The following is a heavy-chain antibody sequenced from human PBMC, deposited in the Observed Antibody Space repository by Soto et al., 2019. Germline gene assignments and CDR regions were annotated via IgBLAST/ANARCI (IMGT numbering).Heavy chain of an antibody. CDR2: ISSDGSVT. Sequence: EVQLVESGGGLVQPGGSLRLSCAASGFTFSTYWMHWVRQAPGKGPVWVSRISSDGSVTDYAGSVKGRFTISRDNAKNTLYLQMNSLRAEDPAVYYCARAMTSVGATTKGDYWGQGTLVTVYS. V-gene: IGHV3-74*01. J-gene: IGHJ4*02. D-gene: IGHD1-26*01. CDR3: ARAMTSVGATTKGDY. CDR1: GFTFSTYW.